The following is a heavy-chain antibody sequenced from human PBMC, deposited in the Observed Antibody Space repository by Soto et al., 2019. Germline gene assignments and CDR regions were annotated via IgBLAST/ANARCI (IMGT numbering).Heavy chain of an antibody. J-gene: IGHJ5*02. CDR2: ISDDGSNK. V-gene: IGHV3-30*18. Sequence: QVQLVESGGGVVQPVRSLRLSCAASGFTFSSYGMQWVRQAPGKGLAWVAVISDDGSNKYYADSVKGRFTISRDNSKNTLYLQMNSLRAEDTAVYYCAKGEIDPWGQGTLVTVSS. CDR1: GFTFSSYG. CDR3: AKGEIDP.